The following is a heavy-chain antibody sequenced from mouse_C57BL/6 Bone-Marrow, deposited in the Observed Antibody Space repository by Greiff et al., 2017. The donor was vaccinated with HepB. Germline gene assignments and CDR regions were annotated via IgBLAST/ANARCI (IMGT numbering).Heavy chain of an antibody. D-gene: IGHD1-1*01. V-gene: IGHV1-59*01. CDR2: IDPSDSYT. J-gene: IGHJ4*01. CDR1: GYTFTSYW. CDR3: ARGVLFLTGAMDY. Sequence: QVQLQQPGAELVRPGTSVKLSCKASGYTFTSYWMHWVKQRPGHGLEWIGVIDPSDSYTNYNQKFKGKATLTVDTSSSTAYMQLSSLTSEDSAVYYCARGVLFLTGAMDYWGQGTSVTVSS.